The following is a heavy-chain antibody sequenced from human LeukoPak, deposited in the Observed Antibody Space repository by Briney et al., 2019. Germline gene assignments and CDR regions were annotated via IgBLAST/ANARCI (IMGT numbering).Heavy chain of an antibody. CDR1: GGSISSSSYY. CDR2: IYYSGST. CDR3: ARQPYYGDQVFDH. V-gene: IGHV4-39*01. Sequence: SETLSLTCTVSGGSISSSSYYWGWIRQPPGKGLEWIGSIYYSGSTYYSPSLKSRLTMSLDTSQKQFSLKLTSVTAADTAVYYCARQPYYGDQVFDHWGQGTLVTVSS. D-gene: IGHD4-17*01. J-gene: IGHJ4*02.